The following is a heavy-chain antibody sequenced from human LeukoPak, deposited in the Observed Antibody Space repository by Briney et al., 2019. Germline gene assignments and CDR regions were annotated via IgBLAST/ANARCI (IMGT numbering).Heavy chain of an antibody. CDR2: FDPEDGET. Sequence: ASVRVSCKVSGYTLTELSMHWVRQAPGKGLEWMGGFDPEDGETIYAQKFQGRVTMTEDTSTDTAYMELSSLRSEDTAVYYCASSITRIVPNAFDIWGQGTMVTVSS. V-gene: IGHV1-24*01. D-gene: IGHD3-22*01. J-gene: IGHJ3*02. CDR3: ASSITRIVPNAFDI. CDR1: GYTLTELS.